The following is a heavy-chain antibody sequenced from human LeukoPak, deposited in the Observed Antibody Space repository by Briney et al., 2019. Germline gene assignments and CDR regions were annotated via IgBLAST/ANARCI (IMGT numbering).Heavy chain of an antibody. CDR1: GGSISSYY. CDR3: ARGVAWFGDRTLNWFDP. D-gene: IGHD3-10*01. J-gene: IGHJ5*02. CDR2: IYYSGST. V-gene: IGHV4-59*12. Sequence: SETLSLTCTVSGGSISSYYWSWIRQPPGKGLEWIGYIYYSGSTNYNPSLKSRVTISVDASKNQFSLKLSSVTAADTAVYYCARGVAWFGDRTLNWFDPWGQGTLVTVSS.